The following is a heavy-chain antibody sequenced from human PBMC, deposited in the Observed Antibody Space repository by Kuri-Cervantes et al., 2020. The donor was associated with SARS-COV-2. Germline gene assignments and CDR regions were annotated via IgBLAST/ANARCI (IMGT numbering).Heavy chain of an antibody. J-gene: IGHJ2*01. Sequence: SETLSLTCTVSGGSISSSSYYWGWTRQPPGKGLEWIGSIYYSGSTYYNPSLKSRVTISVDTSKNQFSLKLSSVTAADTAVYYCARVIAAAGPPNWYFDLWGLGTLVTVSS. CDR3: ARVIAAAGPPNWYFDL. CDR1: GGSISSSSYY. V-gene: IGHV4-39*01. CDR2: IYYSGST. D-gene: IGHD6-13*01.